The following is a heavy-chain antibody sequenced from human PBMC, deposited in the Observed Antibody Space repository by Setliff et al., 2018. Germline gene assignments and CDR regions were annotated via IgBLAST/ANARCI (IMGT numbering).Heavy chain of an antibody. D-gene: IGHD3-10*01. V-gene: IGHV4-38-2*02. J-gene: IGHJ6*03. CDR1: GYSISSGFS. Sequence: SETLSLTCAVSGYSISSGFSRVWIRQSPGKGLEWIGRILFSGDTYHNPSLNSRVTISADTSKNQFSLNLSSVTAADTAVYYCARDNRARHYMDVWGKGTTVTVSS. CDR3: ARDNRARHYMDV. CDR2: ILFSGDT.